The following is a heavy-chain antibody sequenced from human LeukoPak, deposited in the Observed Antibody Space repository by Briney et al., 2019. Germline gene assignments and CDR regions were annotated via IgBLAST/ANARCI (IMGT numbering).Heavy chain of an antibody. V-gene: IGHV3-66*02. D-gene: IGHD2-2*01. CDR2: IHSGGNT. J-gene: IGHJ4*02. CDR3: AREVGTSPGLDN. CDR1: GFTVSDIY. Sequence: PGGSLRLSCAASGFTVSDIYITWVRQSPGKGLEWVSLIHSGGNTYYADSVNGRFTISRDNSKNTLYLQVNSLTVEDTAVYYCAREVGTSPGLDNWGQGTLVTVSS.